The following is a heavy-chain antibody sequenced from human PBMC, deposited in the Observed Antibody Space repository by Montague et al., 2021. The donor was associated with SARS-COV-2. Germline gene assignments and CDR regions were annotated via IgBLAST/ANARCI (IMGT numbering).Heavy chain of an antibody. D-gene: IGHD2/OR15-2a*01. V-gene: IGHV4-61*02. J-gene: IGHJ4*02. CDR2: NYTTGST. CDR3: ARDDFRWDFDC. Sequence: TLSLTCTVSGDSITSDVSYWSWIRQPAGKGLEWIGRNYTTGSTNYNPTLKSRLTISIDTSKNQFSLKLSSVTAADTAVYYCARDDFRWDFDCWGQGTLVTVSS. CDR1: GDSITSDVSY.